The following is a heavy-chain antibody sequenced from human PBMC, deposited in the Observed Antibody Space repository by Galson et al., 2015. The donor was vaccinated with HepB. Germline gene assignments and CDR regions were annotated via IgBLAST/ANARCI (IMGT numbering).Heavy chain of an antibody. CDR1: GFTFSSYA. CDR3: AKEMYSSSWSAAWYYYGMDV. CDR2: ISGSGGST. V-gene: IGHV3-23*01. D-gene: IGHD6-13*01. Sequence: SLRLSCAASGFTFSSYAMSWVRQAPGKGLEWVSAISGSGGSTYYADSVKGRFTISRDNSKNTLYLQMNSLRAEDTAVYYCAKEMYSSSWSAAWYYYGMDVWGQGTTVTVSS. J-gene: IGHJ6*02.